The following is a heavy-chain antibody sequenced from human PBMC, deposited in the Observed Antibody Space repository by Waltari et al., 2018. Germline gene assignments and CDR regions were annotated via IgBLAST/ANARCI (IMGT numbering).Heavy chain of an antibody. CDR2: VNNGGSSI. D-gene: IGHD3-16*01. CDR1: GCTFSGDW. Sequence: EVQLVESGGDLVQPGGSLRLSCAASGCTFSGDWMHWVRQAPGEGLVWVSRVNNGGSSITYADFVKGRFTSSRDNAKNTLYLQMNSLRAEDTAVYYCARGLRGPDYWGLGTLVIVSS. CDR3: ARGLRGPDY. V-gene: IGHV3-74*03. J-gene: IGHJ4*02.